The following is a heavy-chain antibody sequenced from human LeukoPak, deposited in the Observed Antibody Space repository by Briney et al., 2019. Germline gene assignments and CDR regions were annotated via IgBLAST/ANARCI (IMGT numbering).Heavy chain of an antibody. CDR3: ARAGYSSSWPTFDP. D-gene: IGHD6-13*01. J-gene: IGHJ5*02. CDR1: GYTFTSYG. Sequence: GASVKVSCKASGYTFTSYGINWVRQAPGQGLEWMGWINPNSGGTNYAQKFQGRVTMTRDTSISTAYMELSRLRSDDTAVYYCARAGYSSSWPTFDPWGQGTLVTVSS. V-gene: IGHV1-2*02. CDR2: INPNSGGT.